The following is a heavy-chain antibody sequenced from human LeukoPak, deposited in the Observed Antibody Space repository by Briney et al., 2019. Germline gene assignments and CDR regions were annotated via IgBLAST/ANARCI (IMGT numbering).Heavy chain of an antibody. D-gene: IGHD7-27*01. V-gene: IGHV4-39*07. J-gene: IGHJ4*02. CDR3: ASRKLGNDY. Sequence: SETLSLTCTVSGDSLTGYYWGWIRQPPGKGLEWIGNIYYTGNTYYNPSLKSRVTISADTSKNQFSLKLISVTAADTAVYYCASRKLGNDYWGQGTLVTVSS. CDR2: IYYTGNT. CDR1: GDSLTGYY.